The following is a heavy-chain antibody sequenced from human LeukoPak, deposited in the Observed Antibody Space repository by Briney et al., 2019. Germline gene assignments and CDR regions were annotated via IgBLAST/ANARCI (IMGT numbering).Heavy chain of an antibody. CDR1: GFTFNTYA. J-gene: IGHJ3*02. D-gene: IGHD3-22*01. CDR3: TRDAYYYGSSDIGSAFDI. V-gene: IGHV3-30-3*01. CDR2: ISYDGNNK. Sequence: GRSLRLSCAASGFTFNTYAMHWVRQAPGKGLEWVAVISYDGNNKYYADSVTGRFTMSRDNSKNTLYLQMNSLRAEDTAIYYCTRDAYYYGSSDIGSAFDIWGQGTMVTVSS.